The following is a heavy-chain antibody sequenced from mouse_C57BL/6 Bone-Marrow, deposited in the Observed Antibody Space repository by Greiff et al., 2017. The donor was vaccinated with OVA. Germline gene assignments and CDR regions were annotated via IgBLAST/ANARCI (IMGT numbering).Heavy chain of an antibody. D-gene: IGHD1-1*01. J-gene: IGHJ3*01. V-gene: IGHV1-64*01. CDR1: GYTFTSYW. CDR3: ARERGSSDCWYAY. Sequence: VQLQQSGAELVKPGASVKLSCKASGYTFTSYWMHWVKQRPGQGLEWIGMIHPNSGSTNYNEKFKSKATLTVDKSSSTAYMQLSSLTSEDSAVYYCARERGSSDCWYAYWGQGTLVTVSA. CDR2: IHPNSGST.